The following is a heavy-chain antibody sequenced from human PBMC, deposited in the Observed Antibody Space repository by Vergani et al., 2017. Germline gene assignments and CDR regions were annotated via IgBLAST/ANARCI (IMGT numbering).Heavy chain of an antibody. Sequence: VQLQESGPGLVKPSETLSLTCTVSGGSISSYYWSWIRQPPGKGLEWVSGISGSGGSTYYAGSVKGRFTISRDSSKNTLYLQMNSLSAGDTAVYYCAKANPRNSGYDYLYYYHAMDVWGQGTTVTVSS. CDR1: GGSISSYY. D-gene: IGHD5-12*01. CDR2: ISGSGGST. CDR3: AKANPRNSGYDYLYYYHAMDV. J-gene: IGHJ6*02. V-gene: IGHV3-23*01.